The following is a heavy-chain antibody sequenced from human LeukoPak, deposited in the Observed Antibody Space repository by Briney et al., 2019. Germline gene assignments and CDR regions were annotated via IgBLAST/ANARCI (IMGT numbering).Heavy chain of an antibody. CDR2: MNPNSGNT. J-gene: IGHJ5*02. V-gene: IGHV1-8*01. CDR3: ARRGGSSRYNWFDP. CDR1: GYTFTSYD. D-gene: IGHD1-26*01. Sequence: ASVKVSCKASGYTFTSYDINWVRQATGQGLEWMGSMNPNSGNTGYAQKFQGRVTMTRNTSISTAYMELSSLRSEDTAVYYCARRGGSSRYNWFDPWGQGTLVTVSS.